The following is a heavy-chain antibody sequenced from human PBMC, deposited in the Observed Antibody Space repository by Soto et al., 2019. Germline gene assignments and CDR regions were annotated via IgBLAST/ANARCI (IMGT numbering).Heavy chain of an antibody. CDR2: INAGNGNT. Sequence: ASVKVSCKASGYTFTSYAMHWVRQAPGQRLEWMGWINAGNGNTKYSQKFQGRVTITRDTSASTAYMELSSLRSEDTAVYYCARDVEFYDILTVYYSVGYFDYWGKGTLVTVSS. J-gene: IGHJ4*02. CDR3: ARDVEFYDILTVYYSVGYFDY. V-gene: IGHV1-3*01. CDR1: GYTFTSYA. D-gene: IGHD3-9*01.